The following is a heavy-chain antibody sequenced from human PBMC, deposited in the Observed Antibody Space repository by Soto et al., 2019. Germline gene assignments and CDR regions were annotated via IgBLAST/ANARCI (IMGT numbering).Heavy chain of an antibody. V-gene: IGHV4-39*01. Sequence: SETLSLTCTVSGGSISSSSYYWGWIRQPPGKGLEWIGSIYYSGSTYYNPSLKSRVTISVDTSKNQFSLKLSSVTAADTAVYYCARLNYYDSSGRIFDYWGQGTLVTVSS. J-gene: IGHJ4*02. CDR3: ARLNYYDSSGRIFDY. D-gene: IGHD3-22*01. CDR2: IYYSGST. CDR1: GGSISSSSYY.